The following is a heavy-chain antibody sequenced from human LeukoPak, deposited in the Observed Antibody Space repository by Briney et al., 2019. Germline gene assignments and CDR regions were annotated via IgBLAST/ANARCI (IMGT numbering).Heavy chain of an antibody. Sequence: PGESLKISCTGSDYSFTTYWIAWVRQMPGKGLEWMGTIYLGDSDTRYSPSFQGQVTISADKSISTAYLQWSSLRASDSGIYYCARLARAGVLKAWFDPWGRGTLVTVSS. CDR3: ARLARAGVLKAWFDP. CDR1: DYSFTTYW. CDR2: IYLGDSDT. V-gene: IGHV5-51*01. D-gene: IGHD3-3*01. J-gene: IGHJ5*02.